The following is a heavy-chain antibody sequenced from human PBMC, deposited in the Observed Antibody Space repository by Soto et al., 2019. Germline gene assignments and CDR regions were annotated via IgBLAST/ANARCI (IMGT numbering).Heavy chain of an antibody. CDR2: IIPIFGTA. Sequence: SVKVSCKASGGTFSGYAISWVRQAPGQGLEWMGGIIPIFGTANYAQKFQGRVTITADESTSTAYMELSSLRSEDTAVYYCARDNYDSSGFIDYWGQGTLVTVSS. CDR3: ARDNYDSSGFIDY. D-gene: IGHD3-22*01. V-gene: IGHV1-69*13. J-gene: IGHJ4*02. CDR1: GGTFSGYA.